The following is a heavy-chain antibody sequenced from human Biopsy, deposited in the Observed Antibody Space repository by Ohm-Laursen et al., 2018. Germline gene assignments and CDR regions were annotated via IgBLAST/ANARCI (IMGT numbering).Heavy chain of an antibody. V-gene: IGHV1-18*01. CDR1: GYTFTNYG. CDR2: ISPYNGDT. Sequence: SSVKASCKASGYTFTNYGISWVRQAPGQGLEWMGWISPYNGDTDYAQKIQGKVTMTTDTSTSTAYMDLRSLRSDDTAVYYCARDRWPHVTLLGLVVFDFWGQGTLVIVSS. J-gene: IGHJ4*02. D-gene: IGHD3-3*01. CDR3: ARDRWPHVTLLGLVVFDF.